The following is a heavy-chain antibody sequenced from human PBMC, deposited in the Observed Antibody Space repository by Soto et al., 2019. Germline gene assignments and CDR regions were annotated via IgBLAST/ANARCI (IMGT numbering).Heavy chain of an antibody. D-gene: IGHD4-4*01. CDR2: IWYDGSNK. Sequence: QVQLVESGGGVVQSGRSLRLSCAASGFTFSSYGMHWVRQAPGKGPEWVAVIWYDGSNKYYGKSVKGRFTIFRDNSKNTVYLQMNSLTAEDTAVYYCARDRNSNPNYYYYYMDVWGKGTTVTVSS. CDR3: ARDRNSNPNYYYYYMDV. CDR1: GFTFSSYG. V-gene: IGHV3-33*01. J-gene: IGHJ6*03.